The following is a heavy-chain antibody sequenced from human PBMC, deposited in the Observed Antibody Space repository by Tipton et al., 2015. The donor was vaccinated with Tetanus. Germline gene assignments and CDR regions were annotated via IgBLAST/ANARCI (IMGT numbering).Heavy chain of an antibody. CDR2: FSAYNGNT. J-gene: IGHJ4*02. CDR1: GYTFTSYG. CDR3: ARDRVLLWFGELLNPDY. V-gene: IGHV1-18*04. Sequence: QLVQSGAEVKKPGASVKVSCKASGYTFTSYGISWVRQAPGQGLEWMGRFSAYNGNTNYAQKLQGRVTMTTDTPTSTAYMELRSLRSDDTAVYYCARDRVLLWFGELLNPDYWGQGTLVTVSS. D-gene: IGHD3-10*01.